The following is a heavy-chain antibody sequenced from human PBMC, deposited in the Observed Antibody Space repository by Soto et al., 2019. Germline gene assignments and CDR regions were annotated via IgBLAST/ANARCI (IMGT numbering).Heavy chain of an antibody. J-gene: IGHJ4*02. CDR1: GFSLSTRGVA. CDR3: AHRPRGYAYYFDY. D-gene: IGHD5-12*01. CDR2: ICSDEDK. V-gene: IGHV2-5*02. Sequence: QITLKESGPTLVKPTQTLTLTCTFSGFSLSTRGVAVGWFRQPPGKALEWLALICSDEDKWYSPSLKSRLTISDDTSKHPVVLTMTNMHPVDTATYSCAHRPRGYAYYFDYWGQGTLVTVSS.